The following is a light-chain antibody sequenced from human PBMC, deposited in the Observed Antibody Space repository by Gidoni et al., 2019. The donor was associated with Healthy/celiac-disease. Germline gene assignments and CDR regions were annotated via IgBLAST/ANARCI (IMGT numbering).Light chain of an antibody. CDR1: QSISSW. Sequence: DIQMTQTPSTLSTSVGDRVTSTCRASQSISSWLAWYQHKPGKAPKLLIYTAYSLESGVPSRFSGSGSGTELTLTSSSLQPDDFATYYCQQYNSYPWTFGQGTKVEIK. CDR2: TAY. CDR3: QQYNSYPWT. V-gene: IGKV1-5*03. J-gene: IGKJ1*01.